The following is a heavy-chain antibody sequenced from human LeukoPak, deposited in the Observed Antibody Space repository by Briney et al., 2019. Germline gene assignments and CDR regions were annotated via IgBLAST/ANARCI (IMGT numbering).Heavy chain of an antibody. CDR1: GFTFSSYA. CDR3: ARGAPVVAATLLYYYYYGMDV. D-gene: IGHD2-15*01. CDR2: ISYDGSNK. J-gene: IGHJ6*02. V-gene: IGHV3-30-3*01. Sequence: GGSLRLSCAASGFTFSSYAMHWVRQAPGKGLEWVAVISYDGSNKYYADSVKGRFTISRDNSKNTLYLQMNGLRAEDTAVYYCARGAPVVAATLLYYYYYGMDVWGQGTTVTVSS.